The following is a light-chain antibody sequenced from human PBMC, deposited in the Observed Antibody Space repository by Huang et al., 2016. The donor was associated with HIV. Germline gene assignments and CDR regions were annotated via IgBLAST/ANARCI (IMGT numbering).Light chain of an antibody. CDR1: QSIGTY. V-gene: IGKV1-39*01. CDR2: VES. Sequence: DIQMTQSPSSLSASVGDRVTIACRASQSIGTYLNWYQQKRGKAPRLLIHVESSLQSGVPSMFSGSGSGTDFTLTISSLQPEDVATYYCQQSYSALGLTFGGGTKVEIK. CDR3: QQSYSALGLT. J-gene: IGKJ4*01.